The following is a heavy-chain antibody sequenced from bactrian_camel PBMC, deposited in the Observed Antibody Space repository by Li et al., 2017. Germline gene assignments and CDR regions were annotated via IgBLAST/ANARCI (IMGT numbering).Heavy chain of an antibody. CDR3: AAKARACGPYDLFRFVTFAY. CDR1: SYTHSMCV. Sequence: VQLVESGGGSVQAGGSLTLSCEASSYTHSMCVGWFRQAPGKEREGVASIYTGDGATDYADSVKGRFTISQDNAKDTVYLQMNSLKPEDTAMYYCAAKARACGPYDLFRFVTFAYWGQGTQVTVS. V-gene: IGHV3S31*01. D-gene: IGHD4*01. J-gene: IGHJ6*01. CDR2: IYTGDGAT.